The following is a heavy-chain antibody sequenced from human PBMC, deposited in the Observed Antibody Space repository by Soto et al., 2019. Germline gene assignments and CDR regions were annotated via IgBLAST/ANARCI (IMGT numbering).Heavy chain of an antibody. V-gene: IGHV3-23*01. Sequence: GGSLRLSCAASGFTFSTYAMSWVRQAPGKGLEWVSAIGGRGDRTDYADSVKGRFTISRDNSKNTLYLHMDSLRVEDTAIYYCAMKMAGKRPFDDWDQGTLVTVSS. J-gene: IGHJ4*02. CDR3: AMKMAGKRPFDD. D-gene: IGHD6-19*01. CDR2: IGGRGDRT. CDR1: GFTFSTYA.